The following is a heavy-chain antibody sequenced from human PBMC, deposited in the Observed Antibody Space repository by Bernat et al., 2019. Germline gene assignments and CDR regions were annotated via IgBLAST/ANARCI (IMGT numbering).Heavy chain of an antibody. D-gene: IGHD2-15*01. CDR1: GFTFSSYA. CDR3: ARKPSGYSDS. Sequence: VQLVESGGGVVQPGRSLRLSCAASGFTFSSYAMHWVRQAPGKGLEWVSSISSSSSYIYYADSVKGRFTISRDNAKNSLYLQMNSLRAEDTAVYYCARKPSGYSDSWGQGTLVTVSS. J-gene: IGHJ4*02. CDR2: ISSSSSYI. V-gene: IGHV3-21*01.